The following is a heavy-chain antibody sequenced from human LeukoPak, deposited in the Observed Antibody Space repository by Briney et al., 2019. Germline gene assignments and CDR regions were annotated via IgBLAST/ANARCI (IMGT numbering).Heavy chain of an antibody. Sequence: SETLSLTCTVSGGSISSSIYYWGWIRQPPGKGLEWIGSIFYVGSTYSNPSLKSRVTISVDTSKNQLSLRLSSVTAADTAVYYCARRIESNDWCFDLWGRGTLVTVAS. CDR2: IFYVGST. CDR3: ARRIESNDWCFDL. J-gene: IGHJ2*01. V-gene: IGHV4-39*01. CDR1: GGSISSSIYY.